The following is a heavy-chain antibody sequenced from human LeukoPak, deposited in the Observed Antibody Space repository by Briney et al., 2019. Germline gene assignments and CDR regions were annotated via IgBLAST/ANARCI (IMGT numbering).Heavy chain of an antibody. Sequence: SETLSLTCTVSGGSISSGDYYWSWIRQPPGKGLEWIGYIYYSGSTYYNPSLKSRVTISVDTSRNQFSLKLSSVSAADRGIYYCAKHGGSYFDKSGYTFEYWGQGTLVTVSS. D-gene: IGHD3-22*01. V-gene: IGHV4-30-4*01. CDR1: GGSISSGDYY. J-gene: IGHJ4*02. CDR3: AKHGGSYFDKSGYTFEY. CDR2: IYYSGST.